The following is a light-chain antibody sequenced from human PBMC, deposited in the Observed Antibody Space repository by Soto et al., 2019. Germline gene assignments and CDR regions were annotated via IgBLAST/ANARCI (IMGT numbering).Light chain of an antibody. V-gene: IGLV2-14*01. CDR2: EVT. CDR1: SSDVGGYNY. CDR3: NSYTTTSSWV. Sequence: QSVLTQPAPVSGSPGQSITISCTGTSSDVGGYNYVSWYQQHPGKAPKLIIYEVTNRPSGVSNRFSGSKSGNTASLTISGLQAEDEADYYCNSYTTTSSWVFGGGTKVTVL. J-gene: IGLJ3*02.